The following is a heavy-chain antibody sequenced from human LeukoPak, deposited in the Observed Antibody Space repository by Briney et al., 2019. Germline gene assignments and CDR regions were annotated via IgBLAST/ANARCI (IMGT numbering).Heavy chain of an antibody. CDR2: IYSGGST. Sequence: GGSLRLSCAASGFTFSSNYMSWVRQAPGKGLEWVSVIYSGGSTYYADSVKGRFTISRDNSKNTLYLQMNSLRAEDTAVYYCARADILTGYYSYYFDYWGQGTLVTVSS. D-gene: IGHD3-9*01. CDR3: ARADILTGYYSYYFDY. V-gene: IGHV3-53*01. CDR1: GFTFSSNY. J-gene: IGHJ4*02.